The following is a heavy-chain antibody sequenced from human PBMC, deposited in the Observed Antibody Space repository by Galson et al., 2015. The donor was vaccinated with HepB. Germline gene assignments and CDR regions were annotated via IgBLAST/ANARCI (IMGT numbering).Heavy chain of an antibody. CDR1: GGSISRTVNY. D-gene: IGHD6-13*01. V-gene: IGHV4-31*03. Sequence: TLSLTCTVSGGSISRTVNYWSWIRQFPGKGLEWIGYIYYSGSTYYNPSLRSRVTISVDTSKNRFSLRLSSVSAADTAVYYRATVAGYTSIESDSWGQGILVTVSS. CDR2: IYYSGST. J-gene: IGHJ4*02. CDR3: ATVAGYTSIESDS.